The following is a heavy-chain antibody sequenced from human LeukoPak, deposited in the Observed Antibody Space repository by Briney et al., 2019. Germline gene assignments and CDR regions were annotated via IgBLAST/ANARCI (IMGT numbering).Heavy chain of an antibody. V-gene: IGHV1-46*01. J-gene: IGHJ4*02. CDR1: GYTFTSYY. Sequence: ASVKVSCKASGYTFTSYYMHWVRQAPGQGLEWMGIINPSGGSTSYAQKFQGRVTMTRDTSISTAYMELSRLRSDDTAVYYCASEGPQYSSGWYRAFDYWGQGTLVTVSS. CDR2: INPSGGST. CDR3: ASEGPQYSSGWYRAFDY. D-gene: IGHD6-19*01.